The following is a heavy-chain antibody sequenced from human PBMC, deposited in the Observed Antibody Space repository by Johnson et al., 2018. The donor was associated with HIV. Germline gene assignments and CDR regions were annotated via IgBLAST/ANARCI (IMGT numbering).Heavy chain of an antibody. Sequence: QVQLVESGGGVVQPGRSLRLSCAASGFTFSSYAMHWVRQPPGKGLEWVAVISYGGNKQYYVDSVEGRFTLSRDNSKDTLYLQMNNLTTEDTAVYSCARDFGLGELSYETVDAFDFWGPGTLVTVSS. V-gene: IGHV3-30-3*01. CDR1: GFTFSSYA. D-gene: IGHD3-16*02. CDR2: ISYGGNKQ. J-gene: IGHJ3*01. CDR3: ARDFGLGELSYETVDAFDF.